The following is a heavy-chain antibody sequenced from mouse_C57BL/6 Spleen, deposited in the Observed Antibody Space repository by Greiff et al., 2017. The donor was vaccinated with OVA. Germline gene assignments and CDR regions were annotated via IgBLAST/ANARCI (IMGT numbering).Heavy chain of an antibody. J-gene: IGHJ1*03. D-gene: IGHD1-1*01. CDR1: GYTFTSYW. CDR3: ARTGEIYYGSSYLYCDV. V-gene: IGHV1-55*01. CDR2: IYPGSGST. Sequence: QVQLQQPGAELVKPGASVKMSCKASGYTFTSYWITWVKQRPGQGLEWIGDIYPGSGSTNYNEKFKSKATLTVDTSSSTAYMQLSSLTSEDSAVYYCARTGEIYYGSSYLYCDVWGTGTTVTVSS.